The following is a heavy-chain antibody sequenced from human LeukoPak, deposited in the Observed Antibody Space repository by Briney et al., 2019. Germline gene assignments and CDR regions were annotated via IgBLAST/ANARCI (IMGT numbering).Heavy chain of an antibody. CDR3: ARGLWSAHRREYYFDS. CDR2: INAGNGGT. Sequence: ASVKVSCKASGYTFTNYAVNWLRQAPGQRLEWMGWINAGNGGTKFSQNYQARVTITRDASASTAYMELSSLTSEDTAVYFCARGLWSAHRREYYFDSWGQGTLVTVSS. V-gene: IGHV1-3*01. CDR1: GYTFTNYA. D-gene: IGHD3-3*01. J-gene: IGHJ4*02.